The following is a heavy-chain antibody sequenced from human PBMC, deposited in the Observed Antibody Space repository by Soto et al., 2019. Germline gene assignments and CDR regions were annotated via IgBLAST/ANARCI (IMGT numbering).Heavy chain of an antibody. V-gene: IGHV1-69*02. CDR2: IISIVDIA. CDR1: GGTFSSYT. D-gene: IGHD5-12*01. CDR3: ATYSGHESLDY. Sequence: SVKVSCKASGGTFSSYTIIWVRQAPGQGLEWMGRIISIVDIAKYAPRFQGRVTITADKSTSTAYMELSSLRSEDTAVYYCATYSGHESLDYWGQGTLVTVSS. J-gene: IGHJ4*02.